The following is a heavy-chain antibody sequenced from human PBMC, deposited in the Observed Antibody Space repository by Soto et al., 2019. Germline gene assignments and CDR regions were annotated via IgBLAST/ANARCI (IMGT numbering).Heavy chain of an antibody. CDR2: SYYSGST. V-gene: IGHV4-31*03. D-gene: IGHD4-17*01. CDR1: GGSISSGGYY. J-gene: IGHJ5*02. Sequence: QVQLQESGPGLVKPSQTLSLTCTVSGGSISSGGYYWSWIRQHPGKGLEWIGYSYYSGSTYYNPSLKSRVTISVDTSKNQFSLKLSSVTAAATAVYYCARDHDGDPNWFDPWGQGTLVTVSS. CDR3: ARDHDGDPNWFDP.